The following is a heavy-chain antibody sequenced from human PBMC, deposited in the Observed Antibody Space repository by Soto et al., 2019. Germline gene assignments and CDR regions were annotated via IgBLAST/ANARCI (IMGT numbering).Heavy chain of an antibody. D-gene: IGHD3-9*01. J-gene: IGHJ4*02. CDR2: IYSGGST. Sequence: GGSLRLSCAASGFTVSSNYMSWVRQAPGKGLEWVSVIYSGGSTYYADSVKGRFTISRDNSKNTLYLQMNSLRAEDTAVYYCAKESTYDILASDYWGQGTLVTVSS. CDR3: AKESTYDILASDY. V-gene: IGHV3-66*01. CDR1: GFTVSSNY.